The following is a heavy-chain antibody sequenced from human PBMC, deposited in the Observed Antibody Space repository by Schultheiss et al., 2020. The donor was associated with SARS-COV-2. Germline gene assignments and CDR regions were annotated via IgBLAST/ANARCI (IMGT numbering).Heavy chain of an antibody. CDR1: GGTFSSYA. Sequence: SVKVSCKASGGTFSSYAISWVRQAPGQGLEWMGGIIPIFGTANYAQKFQGRVTITADESTSTAYMELSSLRSEDTAVYYCARDGPPPRGTVPVDVWGQGTTVTVSS. CDR3: ARDGPPPRGTVPVDV. J-gene: IGHJ6*02. CDR2: IIPIFGTA. V-gene: IGHV1-69*13. D-gene: IGHD3-10*01.